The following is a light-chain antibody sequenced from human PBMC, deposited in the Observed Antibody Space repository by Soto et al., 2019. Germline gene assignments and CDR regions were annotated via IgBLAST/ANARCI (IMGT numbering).Light chain of an antibody. CDR1: QSVLYSPNNKNY. Sequence: DIVMTQSPDSLAVSLGERATINCKSSQSVLYSPNNKNYLAWYQQKPGQPPKLLVYWASTRESGVPDRFSGSGSETDFTLTSNSLQAEDVAVYYCQQDINAPLTFGQGTKVEIK. V-gene: IGKV4-1*01. CDR3: QQDINAPLT. CDR2: WAS. J-gene: IGKJ1*01.